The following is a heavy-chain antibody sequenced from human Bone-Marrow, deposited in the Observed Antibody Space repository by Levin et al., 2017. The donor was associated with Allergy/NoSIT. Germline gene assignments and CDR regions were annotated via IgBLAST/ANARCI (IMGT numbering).Heavy chain of an antibody. Sequence: GGSLRLSCKGSGYSFTSYWIGWVRQMPGKGLEWMGIIYPGDSDTRYSPSFQGQVTISADKSISTAYLQWRSLKASDTAIYYGAATDSLVRNPKFDYWGQGTQVTVSP. J-gene: IGHJ4*02. V-gene: IGHV5-51*01. CDR2: IYPGDSDT. CDR1: GYSFTSYW. CDR3: AATDSLVRNPKFDY. D-gene: IGHD6-6*01.